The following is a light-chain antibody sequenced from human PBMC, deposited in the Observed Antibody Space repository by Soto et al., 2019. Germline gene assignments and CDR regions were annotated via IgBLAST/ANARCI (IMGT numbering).Light chain of an antibody. J-gene: IGKJ1*01. CDR2: KAS. Sequence: DIQMTQSPSTLSASVGDRVTITCRASQSISSWLAWYQQKPGKAPKLLIYKASSLESGVPSRFSGSGSGTAFTLTISSLQPDDFATYYCQQYNSYPQTFGQGTKVEIK. V-gene: IGKV1-5*03. CDR3: QQYNSYPQT. CDR1: QSISSW.